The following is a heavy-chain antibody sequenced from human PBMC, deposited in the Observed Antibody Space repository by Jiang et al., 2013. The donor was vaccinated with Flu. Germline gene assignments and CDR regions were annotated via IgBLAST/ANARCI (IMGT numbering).Heavy chain of an antibody. CDR3: AKDSWIGGDYGTGWFDP. D-gene: IGHD4-17*01. J-gene: IGHJ5*01. V-gene: IGHV3-9*01. CDR1: GFTFDDYA. Sequence: VQLVESGGGLVQPGRSLRLSCAASGFTFDDYAMHWVRQAPGKGLEWVSGISWNSGSIGYADSVKGRFTISRDNAKNSLYLQMNSLRAEDTALYYCAKDSWIGGDYGTGWFDPGA. CDR2: ISWNSGSI.